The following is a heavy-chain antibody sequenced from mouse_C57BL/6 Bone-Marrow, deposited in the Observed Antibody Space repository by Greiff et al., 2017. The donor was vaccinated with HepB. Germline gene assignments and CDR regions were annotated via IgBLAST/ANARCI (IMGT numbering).Heavy chain of an antibody. CDR2: IDPSDSET. V-gene: IGHV1-52*01. CDR1: GYTFTSYW. CDR3: ARKGLIYYGSSYGYFDV. Sequence: QVQLQQPGAELVRPGSSVKLSCKASGYTFTSYWMHWVKQRPIQGLEWIGNIDPSDSETHYNQKFKDKATLTVDKSSSTAYMQLSSLTSEDSAVYYCARKGLIYYGSSYGYFDVWGTGTTVTVSS. D-gene: IGHD1-1*01. J-gene: IGHJ1*03.